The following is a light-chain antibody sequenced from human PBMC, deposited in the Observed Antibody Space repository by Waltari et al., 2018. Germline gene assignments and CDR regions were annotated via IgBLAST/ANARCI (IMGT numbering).Light chain of an antibody. J-gene: IGKJ1*01. Sequence: EIVLTQSPGTLSLSPGERGTLSCRASQAVSTSYLVWYQQKPGQAPRLLIYGASRRATGIPDRFSGSGSGTDVTLTISRLEPEDFAMYYCQQYGDSMTFGQGTKAEIK. CDR2: GAS. CDR3: QQYGDSMT. CDR1: QAVSTSY. V-gene: IGKV3-20*01.